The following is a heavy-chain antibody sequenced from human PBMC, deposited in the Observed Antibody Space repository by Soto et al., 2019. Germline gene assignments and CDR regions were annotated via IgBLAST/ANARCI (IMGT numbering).Heavy chain of an antibody. CDR1: GGSFSGYY. Sequence: SETLSLTCAVYGGSFSGYYWSWIRQPPGKGLEWIGEINHSGSTNYNPSLKSRVTISVDTSKNQFSLKLSSVTAADTAVYYCARTSYQYSSSSAEYFQHWGQGTLVTVPS. CDR2: INHSGST. J-gene: IGHJ1*01. CDR3: ARTSYQYSSSSAEYFQH. V-gene: IGHV4-34*01. D-gene: IGHD6-6*01.